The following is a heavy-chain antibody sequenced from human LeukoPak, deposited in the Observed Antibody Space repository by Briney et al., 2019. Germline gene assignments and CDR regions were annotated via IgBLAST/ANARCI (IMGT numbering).Heavy chain of an antibody. CDR2: IYYSGST. CDR3: ASVYYDSSGYYPN. D-gene: IGHD3-22*01. Sequence: SETLSLTCTVSGGSISSYYWSWIRQPPGKGLEWIGYIYYSGSTYYNPSLKSRVTISVDTSKNQFSLKLSSVTAADTAVYYCASVYYDSSGYYPNWGQGTLVTVSS. J-gene: IGHJ4*02. V-gene: IGHV4-59*08. CDR1: GGSISSYY.